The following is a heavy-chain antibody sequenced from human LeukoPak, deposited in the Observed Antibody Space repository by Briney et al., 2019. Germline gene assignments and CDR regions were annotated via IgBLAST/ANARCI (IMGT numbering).Heavy chain of an antibody. Sequence: GGSLRLSCAASGFTFSSYAMSWVRQPPGKGLEWVSAISGSGGSTYYADSVKGRFTISRDNSKNTLYLQMNSLRAEDTAVYYCAKGTPQYSSSWYYFDYWGQGTLVTVSS. CDR3: AKGTPQYSSSWYYFDY. D-gene: IGHD6-13*01. CDR2: ISGSGGST. J-gene: IGHJ4*02. CDR1: GFTFSSYA. V-gene: IGHV3-23*01.